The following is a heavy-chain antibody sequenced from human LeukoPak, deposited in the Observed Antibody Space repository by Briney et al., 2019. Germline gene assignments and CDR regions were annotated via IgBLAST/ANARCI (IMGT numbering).Heavy chain of an antibody. CDR1: GFTFSSYG. Sequence: PGGSLRLSCAASGFTFSSYGIHWVRQAPGKGLEWVAFIRYDGSNKYYADSVKGRFTISRDNSKNTLYLQMNSLRAEDTAVYYCARDLRVRGVPFDYWGQGTLVTVSS. CDR3: ARDLRVRGVPFDY. D-gene: IGHD3-10*01. J-gene: IGHJ4*02. CDR2: IRYDGSNK. V-gene: IGHV3-30*02.